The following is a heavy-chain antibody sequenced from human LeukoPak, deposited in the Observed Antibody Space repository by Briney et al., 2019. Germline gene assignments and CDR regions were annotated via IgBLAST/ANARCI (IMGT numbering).Heavy chain of an antibody. D-gene: IGHD3-10*01. V-gene: IGHV4-34*01. CDR2: INHSGST. CDR3: ARDQGYYYGSGSYSFPYYYMDV. CDR1: GGSFSGYY. J-gene: IGHJ6*03. Sequence: SETLSLTCAVYGGSFSGYYWSWIRQPPGKGLEWIGEINHSGSTNYNPSLKSRVTISVDTSKNQFSLKLSSVTAADTAVYYCARDQGYYYGSGSYSFPYYYMDVWGKGTTVTISS.